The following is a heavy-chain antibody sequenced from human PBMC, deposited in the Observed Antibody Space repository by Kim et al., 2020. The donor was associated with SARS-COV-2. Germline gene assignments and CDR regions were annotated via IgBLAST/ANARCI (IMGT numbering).Heavy chain of an antibody. CDR3: AKDRYGNGWYHYFDP. Sequence: GGSLRLSCAASGFTLSTYGMHWVRQAPGKGLEWVAMISFSGSDRHYADSVKGRFTISRDNSKNTLYLQMNNLRDEDTAIYYCAKDRYGNGWYHYFDPWGQGTLVTVSS. J-gene: IGHJ5*02. D-gene: IGHD6-19*01. CDR2: ISFSGSDR. V-gene: IGHV3-30*18. CDR1: GFTLSTYG.